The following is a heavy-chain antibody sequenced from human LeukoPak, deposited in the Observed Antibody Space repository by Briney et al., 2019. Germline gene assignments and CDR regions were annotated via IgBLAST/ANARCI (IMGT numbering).Heavy chain of an antibody. Sequence: GGSLRLSCAASGFTFSRNTMHWVRQAPGKGLEWVAVISYDGSNQYYADSVKGRFTISRDNAKNTLYLQMNSLRAEDTAVYYCARGLTRYDYWGQGTLVTVSS. CDR3: ARGLTRYDY. J-gene: IGHJ4*02. D-gene: IGHD2-21*02. CDR2: ISYDGSNQ. V-gene: IGHV3-30*04. CDR1: GFTFSRNT.